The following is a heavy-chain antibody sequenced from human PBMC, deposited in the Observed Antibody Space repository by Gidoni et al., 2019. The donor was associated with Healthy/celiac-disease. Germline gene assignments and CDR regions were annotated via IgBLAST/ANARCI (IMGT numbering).Heavy chain of an antibody. CDR3: ASRRRRAPAGHYYYYMDV. V-gene: IGHV1-69*06. CDR2: IIPIFGTA. CDR1: GGTFSSYA. D-gene: IGHD3-10*01. J-gene: IGHJ6*03. Sequence: QVQLVQSGAEVKKPGSSVKVSCKASGGTFSSYAISWVRQAPGQGLEWMGGIIPIFGTANYAQKFQGRVTITADKSTSTAYMELSSLRSEDTAVYYCASRRRRAPAGHYYYYMDVWGKGTTVTVSS.